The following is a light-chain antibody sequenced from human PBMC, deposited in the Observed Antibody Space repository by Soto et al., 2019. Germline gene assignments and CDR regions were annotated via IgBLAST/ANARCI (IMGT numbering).Light chain of an antibody. CDR3: AAWDDSLNAVL. V-gene: IGLV1-44*01. CDR1: RSNVASNT. Sequence: QSALTQPPSASGTPGQRVTISCSGSRSNVASNTVNWYQQLPGTAPRVLIYSNNQRPSGVPGRFSGSTTGTSASLAISGLRSEDEGDYYCAAWDDSLNAVLFGGGTKLTVL. J-gene: IGLJ3*02. CDR2: SNN.